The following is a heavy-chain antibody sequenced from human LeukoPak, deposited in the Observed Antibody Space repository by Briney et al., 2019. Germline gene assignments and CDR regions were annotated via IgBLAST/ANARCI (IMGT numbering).Heavy chain of an antibody. J-gene: IGHJ6*04. V-gene: IGHV4-39*07. CDR1: GGSISSSSYY. CDR2: IYFSGST. D-gene: IGHD6-13*01. Sequence: SESLSLTCTVSGGSISSSSYYWGWIRQPPGKGLEWIGSIYFSGSTYYNPSLKSRVTITVDPSKTQFFLKLSLMTAEDTAVYSCASSDDNSSWYSKIYHFDMDVWGKGTTVTV. CDR3: ASSDDNSSWYSKIYHFDMDV.